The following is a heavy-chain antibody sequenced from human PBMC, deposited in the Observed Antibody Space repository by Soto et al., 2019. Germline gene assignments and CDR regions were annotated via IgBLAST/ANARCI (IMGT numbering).Heavy chain of an antibody. J-gene: IGHJ4*02. V-gene: IGHV3-73*01. D-gene: IGHD3-3*02. CDR3: TRHLSDY. CDR2: IRSKGNSYAT. CDR1: GVSFRGSA. Sequence: EVQLVESGGGLVQPGGSLKILWAASGVSFRGSAMHGGRPASGEGLEWVGRIRSKGNSYATEYAASVKGRFTISRDDSKNTAYLQMNSLKTEDTAVYYCTRHLSDYWGQGTLVTVSS.